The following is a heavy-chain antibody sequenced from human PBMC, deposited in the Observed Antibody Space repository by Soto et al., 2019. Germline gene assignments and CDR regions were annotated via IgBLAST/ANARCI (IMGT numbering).Heavy chain of an antibody. D-gene: IGHD3-16*01. Sequence: ASVKVSCKASGYTFTSYPMNWLRQAPGQRPEWMGWINAGNGGTKYSQKFQGRVTITRDTSASTAYMELSSLRSEDPAVYYCARGGSLYWYVDLWGRGTLVTVSS. CDR3: ARGGSLYWYVDL. J-gene: IGHJ2*01. CDR2: INAGNGGT. V-gene: IGHV1-3*01. CDR1: GYTFTSYP.